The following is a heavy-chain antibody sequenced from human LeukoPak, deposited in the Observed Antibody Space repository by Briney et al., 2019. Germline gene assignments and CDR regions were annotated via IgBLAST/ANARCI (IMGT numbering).Heavy chain of an antibody. J-gene: IGHJ4*02. CDR3: IVVGSCTTTNC. CDR2: IYYSGST. CDR1: GGSISSSSYY. Sequence: PSETLSLTCTVSGGSISSSSYYWGWIRQPPGKGLEWIGSIYYSGSTYYNPSLKSRVTISVDTSKNQFSLKLSSVTAADTAVYYCIVVGSCTTTNCWGQGTLVTVSS. V-gene: IGHV4-39*07. D-gene: IGHD2-15*01.